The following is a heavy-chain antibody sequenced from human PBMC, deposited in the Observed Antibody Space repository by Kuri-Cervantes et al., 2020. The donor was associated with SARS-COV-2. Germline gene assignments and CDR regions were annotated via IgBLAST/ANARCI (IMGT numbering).Heavy chain of an antibody. CDR1: GRTFSSYA. CDR2: IIPFFGTA. D-gene: IGHD2-15*01. J-gene: IGHJ4*02. Sequence: SAKLSCHASGRTFSSYAISWVRQAPGQGLEWMGGIIPFFGTANYAQNFQGRDTNTADDSTSTAYMELSSLRSEDMAMYYCAREAGTTIYCSGGSCFKQGSYFDYWGQGTLVTVSS. V-gene: IGHV1-69*13. CDR3: AREAGTTIYCSGGSCFKQGSYFDY.